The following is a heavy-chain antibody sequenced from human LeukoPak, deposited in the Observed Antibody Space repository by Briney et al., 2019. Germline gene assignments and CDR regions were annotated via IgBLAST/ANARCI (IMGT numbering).Heavy chain of an antibody. CDR2: ISAYNGNT. Sequence: VASVKVSCKASGYTFTSYGISWVRQAPGQGLEWMGWISAYNGNTNYAQKLQGRVTMTTDTSTSTAYMDLRSLRSDDTAVYYCARKLYDSSRYGQTYYFDYWGQGTLVTVSS. CDR3: ARKLYDSSRYGQTYYFDY. D-gene: IGHD3-22*01. CDR1: GYTFTSYG. V-gene: IGHV1-18*01. J-gene: IGHJ4*02.